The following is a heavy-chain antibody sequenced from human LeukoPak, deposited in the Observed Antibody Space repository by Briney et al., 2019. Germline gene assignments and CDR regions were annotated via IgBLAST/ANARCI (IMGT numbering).Heavy chain of an antibody. CDR3: ASTGGTMVRGVITY. Sequence: SETLSLTCAVYGGSFSGYYRSWIRQPPGKGLELIGEINHSGSTNYNPSLKSRVTISVDTSKNQFSLKLSSVTAADTAVYYCASTGGTMVRGVITYWGQGTLVTVSS. D-gene: IGHD3-10*01. V-gene: IGHV4-34*01. CDR2: INHSGST. J-gene: IGHJ4*02. CDR1: GGSFSGYY.